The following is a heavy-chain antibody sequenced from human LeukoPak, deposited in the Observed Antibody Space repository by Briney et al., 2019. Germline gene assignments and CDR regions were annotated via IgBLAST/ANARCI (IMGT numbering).Heavy chain of an antibody. CDR1: GFTFSSYS. Sequence: GGSLRLSCAASGFTFSSYSMNWVRQAPGKGLEWVSSISSRSSYIYYADSVKGRFTISRDNAKNSLYLQMNSLRAEDTAVYYCARYRGPPQVQDYYYYGMDVWGQGTTVTVSS. V-gene: IGHV3-21*01. J-gene: IGHJ6*02. D-gene: IGHD3-10*01. CDR3: ARYRGPPQVQDYYYYGMDV. CDR2: ISSRSSYI.